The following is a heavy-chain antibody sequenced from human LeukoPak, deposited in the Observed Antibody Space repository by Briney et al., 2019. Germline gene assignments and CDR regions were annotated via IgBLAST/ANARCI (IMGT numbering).Heavy chain of an antibody. CDR3: ARAGSSGWLNYFDF. CDR2: ISYDGSNE. V-gene: IGHV3-30*19. J-gene: IGHJ4*02. CDR1: GFTFSSYG. Sequence: GRSLRLSCAASGFTFSSYGMHWVRQAPGKGLEWVAVISYDGSNEYYADSVKGRFTISRDNSKNTVYLQMSSLRAEDTAVYHCARAGSSGWLNYFDFWGQGTLVTVSS. D-gene: IGHD6-25*01.